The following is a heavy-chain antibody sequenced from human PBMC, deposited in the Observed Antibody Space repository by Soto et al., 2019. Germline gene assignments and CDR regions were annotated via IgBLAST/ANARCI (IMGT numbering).Heavy chain of an antibody. J-gene: IGHJ4*02. CDR3: AKELVYSNYALG. V-gene: IGHV3-23*01. CDR1: GFTFSSRA. Sequence: GGSLRLSCAASGFTFSSRAMGWVRQAPGMGLEWVSGISGSGGSTYYADSVKGRFTISRDNSKNTLYLQMNSLRAEDTAVYYCAKELVYSNYALGWGQGTLVTVSS. D-gene: IGHD4-4*01. CDR2: ISGSGGST.